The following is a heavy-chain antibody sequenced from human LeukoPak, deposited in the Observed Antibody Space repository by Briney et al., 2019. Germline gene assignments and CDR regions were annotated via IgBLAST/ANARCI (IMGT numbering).Heavy chain of an antibody. V-gene: IGHV4-34*01. J-gene: IGHJ6*04. CDR1: GGSFSGYY. Sequence: KPSETLSLTCAVYGGSFSGYYWSWIRQPPGKGLEWIGSNYYTGSAYYNPSLKSRVTVSVDTSKNQFSLKLSSVTAADTAVYYCARRSGYATRDVWGKGTTVTISS. D-gene: IGHD5-12*01. CDR3: ARRSGYATRDV. CDR2: NYYTGSA.